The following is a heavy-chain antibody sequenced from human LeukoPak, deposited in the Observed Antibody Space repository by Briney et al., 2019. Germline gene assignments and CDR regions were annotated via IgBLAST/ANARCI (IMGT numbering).Heavy chain of an antibody. V-gene: IGHV3-74*01. CDR1: GFTFSRYW. CDR2: ISNDGSST. CDR3: ASYLTSIPSGMDV. D-gene: IGHD4/OR15-4a*01. J-gene: IGHJ6*02. Sequence: GGSLRLSCAASGFTFSRYWMHWLRQAPGKGLVWVSRISNDGSSTSYADSVKGRFTISRDNGKNTLYLQMNSLRAEDTAVYYCASYLTSIPSGMDVWGQGTTVTVSS.